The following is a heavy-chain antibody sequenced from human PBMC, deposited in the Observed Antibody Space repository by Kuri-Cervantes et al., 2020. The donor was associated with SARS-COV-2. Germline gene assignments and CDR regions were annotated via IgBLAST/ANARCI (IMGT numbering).Heavy chain of an antibody. Sequence: GGSLRLSCAASGFTFSRFWMTWVRQAPGKGLEWVSSVNQDGSGKSHVDSVKGRFTISRDNAKNSLYLQMNSLRAEDTAVYYCAKDSGITGTTSYFDYWGQGTLVTVSS. CDR3: AKDSGITGTTSYFDY. CDR1: GFTFSRFW. J-gene: IGHJ4*02. V-gene: IGHV3-7*01. D-gene: IGHD1/OR15-1a*01. CDR2: VNQDGSGK.